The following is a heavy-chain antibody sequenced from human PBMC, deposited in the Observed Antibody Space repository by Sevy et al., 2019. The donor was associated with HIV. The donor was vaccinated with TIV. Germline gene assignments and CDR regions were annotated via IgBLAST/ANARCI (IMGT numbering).Heavy chain of an antibody. J-gene: IGHJ4*02. Sequence: GGSLRLSCAGSGIIFSNFWMGWVRQAPGKGLEWVATIKQDGSDKYYVDSVKGRFIVSRDNAKNSLFLQMNSLRDEDTGVYYCGRGGGGFWGQGALVTVSS. D-gene: IGHD3-16*01. CDR2: IKQDGSDK. CDR1: GIIFSNFW. CDR3: GRGGGGF. V-gene: IGHV3-7*04.